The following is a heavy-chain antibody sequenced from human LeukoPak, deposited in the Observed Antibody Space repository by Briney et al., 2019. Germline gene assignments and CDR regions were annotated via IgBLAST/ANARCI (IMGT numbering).Heavy chain of an antibody. CDR3: AKVTNIAAKVPNYFDY. CDR1: GFTFDDYA. D-gene: IGHD6-13*01. Sequence: GGSLRLSCAASGFTFDDYAMHWVRQAPGKGLEWVSGISGSGGSTYYADSVKGRFTISRDNSKNTLYLQMNSLRAEDTAVYYCAKVTNIAAKVPNYFDYWGQGTLVTVSS. V-gene: IGHV3-23*01. J-gene: IGHJ4*02. CDR2: ISGSGGST.